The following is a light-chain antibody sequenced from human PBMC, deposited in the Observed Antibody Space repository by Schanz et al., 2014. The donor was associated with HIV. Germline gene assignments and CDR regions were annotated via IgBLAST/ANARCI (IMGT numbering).Light chain of an antibody. Sequence: NFMLTQPHSVSESPGKTVTISCTRSSGSIASNYVQWYQQPPGSGPTTVIYEDNQRPSGVPDRFSGSIDSSSNSASLTISGLKTEDEADYYCQSYDNSNRWVFGGGTKVTVL. J-gene: IGLJ3*02. V-gene: IGLV6-57*04. CDR1: SGSIASNY. CDR2: EDN. CDR3: QSYDNSNRWV.